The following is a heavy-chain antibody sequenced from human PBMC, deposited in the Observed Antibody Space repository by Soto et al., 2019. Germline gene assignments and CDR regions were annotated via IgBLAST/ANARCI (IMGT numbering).Heavy chain of an antibody. CDR1: GGTFSSYT. V-gene: IGHV1-69*02. J-gene: IGHJ5*02. Sequence: QVQLVQSGAEVKKPGSSVKVSCKASGGTFSSYTISWVRQAPGQGLEWMGRIIPILGIANYAQKFQGRVMITADKSRSSAYMELSSLRSEDTAVYYCARSLGYCSGGSGPGRIWFDPWGQGTLVTVSS. D-gene: IGHD2-15*01. CDR3: ARSLGYCSGGSGPGRIWFDP. CDR2: IIPILGIA.